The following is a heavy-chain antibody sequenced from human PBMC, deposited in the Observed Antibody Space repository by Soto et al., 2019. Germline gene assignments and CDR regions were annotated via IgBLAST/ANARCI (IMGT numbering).Heavy chain of an antibody. D-gene: IGHD1-1*01. CDR1: GYTFTSYG. J-gene: IGHJ6*02. Sequence: GASVKVSCKASGYTFTSYGISWVRQAPGQGLEWMGWISAHNGNTKDAQKFQGRVTMSTDTSTSTAYMELRSLRSDDTAVYYCVRQSTLMAFEHYGLDVWGQGTTVTVSS. V-gene: IGHV1-18*04. CDR3: VRQSTLMAFEHYGLDV. CDR2: ISAHNGNT.